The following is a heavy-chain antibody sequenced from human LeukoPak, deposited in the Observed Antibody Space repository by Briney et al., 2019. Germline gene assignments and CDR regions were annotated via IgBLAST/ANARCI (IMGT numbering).Heavy chain of an antibody. V-gene: IGHV1-18*01. CDR1: GGTFSSYA. CDR2: VSAYNGNT. D-gene: IGHD2-15*01. Sequence: ASVKVSCKASGGTFSSYAISWVRQAPGQGLEWMGWVSAYNGNTNYAQKFQVRVTMSTDTSTSTAYMELRSLRSDDTAVYYCAREEWWEKNVDYWGQGTLVTVSS. CDR3: AREEWWEKNVDY. J-gene: IGHJ4*02.